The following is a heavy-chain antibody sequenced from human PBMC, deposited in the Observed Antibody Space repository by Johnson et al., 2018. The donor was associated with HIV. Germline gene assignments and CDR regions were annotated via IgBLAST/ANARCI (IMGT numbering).Heavy chain of an antibody. D-gene: IGHD3-10*01. CDR2: ISGIGITI. CDR3: ASFDGDWVAFDI. V-gene: IGHV3-48*01. J-gene: IGHJ3*02. CDR1: GFTFGDYA. Sequence: VQLVESGGGLVQPGRSLRLSCAASGFTFGDYAMHWVRQAPGKGLEWVSYISGIGITIYYADSVKGRFTISRDNAKNSLYLQMNSLRAEDTAVYYCASFDGDWVAFDIWGQGTMVTVSS.